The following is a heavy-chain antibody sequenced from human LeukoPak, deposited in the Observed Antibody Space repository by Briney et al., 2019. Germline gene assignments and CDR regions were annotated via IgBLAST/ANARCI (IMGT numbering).Heavy chain of an antibody. J-gene: IGHJ5*02. CDR2: ISAYNGNT. D-gene: IGHD2-2*01. CDR3: ARVFVGGSTYNWFDP. Sequence: ASVKVSCKASGYTFTSYGISWVRQAPGQGLEWMGWISAYNGNTNYAQKLQGRVTMTTDTSTSTAYMELRSLRSDDTAVYYCARVFVGGSTYNWFDPWGQGTLVTVSS. CDR1: GYTFTSYG. V-gene: IGHV1-18*01.